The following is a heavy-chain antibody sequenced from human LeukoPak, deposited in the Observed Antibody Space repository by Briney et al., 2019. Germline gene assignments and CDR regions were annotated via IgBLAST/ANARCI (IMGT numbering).Heavy chain of an antibody. J-gene: IGHJ4*02. V-gene: IGHV4-59*01. CDR2: IYYSGST. D-gene: IGHD3-9*01. Sequence: SETLTLTCTVSGGSISSYYWSWIRQPPGKGLEWIGYIYYSGSTNYNPSLKSRVTISVDTSKNQFSLKLSSVTAADTAVYYCARAIRYFDWLLDYWGQGTLVTVSS. CDR1: GGSISSYY. CDR3: ARAIRYFDWLLDY.